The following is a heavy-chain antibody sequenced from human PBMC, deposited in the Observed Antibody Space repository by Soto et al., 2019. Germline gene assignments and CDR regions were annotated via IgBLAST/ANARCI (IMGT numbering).Heavy chain of an antibody. V-gene: IGHV4-4*02. CDR1: GGSISSNNW. Sequence: QVQLQESGPRLVKPSGTLSLTCTVSGGSISSNNWWTWVRQPPGKGLEWIGEIYHSGDTNYKPSLETRVSISVDKSKNHISLRLNSVTAADTAVYYCARETYSNYGGWIDFWGQGALVTVSS. J-gene: IGHJ4*02. CDR3: ARETYSNYGGWIDF. D-gene: IGHD4-4*01. CDR2: IYHSGDT.